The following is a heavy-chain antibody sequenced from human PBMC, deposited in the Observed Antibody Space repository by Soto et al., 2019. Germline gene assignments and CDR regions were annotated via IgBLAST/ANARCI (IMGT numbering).Heavy chain of an antibody. CDR1: GFNFNNVA. D-gene: IGHD2-2*03. Sequence: EVQLLESGGGLVQPGGSLRLSCGASGFNFNNVAMSWVRQAPGKGLEWVSTISDSGSTDYTDSVKGRCTNSRDNSKNTLYMQMDRLRAEDTACDYCAKGWGEAGYCSRTSCVFYVDYWGRGTLVTVSS. CDR2: ISDSGST. V-gene: IGHV3-23*01. J-gene: IGHJ4*02. CDR3: AKGWGEAGYCSRTSCVFYVDY.